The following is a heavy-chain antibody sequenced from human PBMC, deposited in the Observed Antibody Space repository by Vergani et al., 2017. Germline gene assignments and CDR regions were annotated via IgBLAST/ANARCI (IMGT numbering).Heavy chain of an antibody. V-gene: IGHV1-69-2*01. J-gene: IGHJ6*02. D-gene: IGHD4-17*01. CDR2: VDPEDGET. CDR3: ATPQTVTTGGMEV. CDR1: GYTFTDHY. Sequence: EVQLVQSGAEVKKPGATMKISCKVSGYTFTDHYMHWVKQAPGKGLEWMGLVDPEDGETIYAEKFKGRVTIAADKSTDTAHLELSSLRSEETAVYYCATPQTVTTGGMEVWGQGTTVIVSS.